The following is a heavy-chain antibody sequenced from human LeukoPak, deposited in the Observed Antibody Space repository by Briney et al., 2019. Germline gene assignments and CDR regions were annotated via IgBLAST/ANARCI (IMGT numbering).Heavy chain of an antibody. CDR3: ARLSGYDFWRGSGNLFDP. Sequence: PSETLSLTCTVSGGSISSYYWSWIRQPPGKGLEWIGYIYYSGSTNYNPSLKSRVTISVDTSKNQFSLKLSSVTAADTAVYYCARLSGYDFWRGSGNLFDPWGQGTLVTVSS. V-gene: IGHV4-59*01. CDR1: GGSISSYY. J-gene: IGHJ5*02. D-gene: IGHD3-3*01. CDR2: IYYSGST.